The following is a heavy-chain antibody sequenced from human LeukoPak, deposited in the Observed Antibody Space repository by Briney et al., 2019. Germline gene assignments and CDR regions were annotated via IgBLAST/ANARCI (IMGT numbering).Heavy chain of an antibody. J-gene: IGHJ4*02. Sequence: GGSLRLSCGASGFKFNVYYMSWIRQAPGKGLEWLSYISSSGNVTYYADSVKGRFIVSRDNTKSALFLQMNSLRVEDTAVYYCEAGIGDYWGQGALLTVSS. D-gene: IGHD6-19*01. CDR2: ISSSGNVT. CDR1: GFKFNVYY. V-gene: IGHV3-11*01. CDR3: EAGIGDY.